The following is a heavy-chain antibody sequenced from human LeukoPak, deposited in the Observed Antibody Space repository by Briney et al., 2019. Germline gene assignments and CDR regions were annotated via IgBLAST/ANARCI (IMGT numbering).Heavy chain of an antibody. CDR1: GFTFDDYA. Sequence: PGGSLRLSCAASGFTFDDYAMHWVRQAPGKGLEWVSGISWNSGSIGYADSVKGRFTTSRDNAKNSLYLQMNSLRAEDTALYYCAKDIGSVGATRFDYWGQGTLVTVSS. CDR2: ISWNSGSI. CDR3: AKDIGSVGATRFDY. J-gene: IGHJ4*02. D-gene: IGHD1-26*01. V-gene: IGHV3-9*01.